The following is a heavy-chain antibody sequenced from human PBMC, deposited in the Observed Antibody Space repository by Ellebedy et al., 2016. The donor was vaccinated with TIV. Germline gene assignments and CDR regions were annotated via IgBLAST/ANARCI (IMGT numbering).Heavy chain of an antibody. CDR2: INPNSGGT. V-gene: IGHV1-2*02. CDR3: AREYYYDSSGVDY. J-gene: IGHJ4*02. D-gene: IGHD3-22*01. CDR1: GYTFTGYY. Sequence: ASVKVSXXASGYTFTGYYMHWVRQAPGQGLEWMRWINPNSGGTNYAQKFQGRVTMTRDTSISTAYMELSRLRSDDTAVYYCAREYYYDSSGVDYWGQGTLVTVSS.